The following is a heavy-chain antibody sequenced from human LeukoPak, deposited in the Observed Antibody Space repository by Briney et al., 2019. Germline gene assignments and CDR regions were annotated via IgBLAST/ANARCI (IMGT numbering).Heavy chain of an antibody. CDR2: INHSGST. Sequence: SETLSLTCAVYGGSFSGYYWSWIRQPPGKGLEWIGEINHSGSTNYSPSLKSRVTISVDTSKNQFSLKLSSVTAADTAVYYCARLPIVVVPSTSFDIWGQGTMVTVSS. D-gene: IGHD2-2*01. J-gene: IGHJ3*02. V-gene: IGHV4-34*01. CDR3: ARLPIVVVPSTSFDI. CDR1: GGSFSGYY.